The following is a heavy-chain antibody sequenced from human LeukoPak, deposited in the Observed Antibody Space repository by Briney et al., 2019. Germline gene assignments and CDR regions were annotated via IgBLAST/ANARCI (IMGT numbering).Heavy chain of an antibody. D-gene: IGHD3-3*01. V-gene: IGHV3-30*04. CDR2: ILYDGSNE. J-gene: IGHJ5*02. CDR3: ARASRTYYDFWSGDL. CDR1: GFTFSNYA. Sequence: GGSLRLSCAASGFTFSNYAMHWVRQAPGKGLEWVAVILYDGSNEYYADSVKGRFTISRDNSKNTLYLQMNSLRAEDTAVYYCARASRTYYDFWSGDLWGQGTLVTVSS.